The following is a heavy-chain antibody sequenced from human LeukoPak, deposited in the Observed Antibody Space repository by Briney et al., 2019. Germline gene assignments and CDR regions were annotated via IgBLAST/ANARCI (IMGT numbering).Heavy chain of an antibody. D-gene: IGHD1-26*01. J-gene: IGHJ4*02. Sequence: ASVKVSCKASGYTFTNYGISWVRQAPGQGLEWMGGISGYNGNTNYAQKLQGRVTMTTDTSTSTAYMELRSLRSDDTAVYYCARVHNEGSHYVYWGQGTLVTVSS. CDR3: ARVHNEGSHYVY. CDR1: GYTFTNYG. V-gene: IGHV1-18*01. CDR2: ISGYNGNT.